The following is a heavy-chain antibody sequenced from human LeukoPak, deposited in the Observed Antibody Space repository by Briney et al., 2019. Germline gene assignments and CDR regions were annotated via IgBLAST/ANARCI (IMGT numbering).Heavy chain of an antibody. CDR3: AKEGYSYGYESWGKQLDY. Sequence: PGRSLRLSCAASGFTFSSYAMHWVRQAPGKGLEWVAVISYDGSNKYYADSVKGRFTISRDNSKNTLYLQMNSLRAEDTAVYYCAKEGYSYGYESWGKQLDYWGQGTLVTVSS. J-gene: IGHJ4*02. D-gene: IGHD5-18*01. CDR1: GFTFSSYA. CDR2: ISYDGSNK. V-gene: IGHV3-30-3*01.